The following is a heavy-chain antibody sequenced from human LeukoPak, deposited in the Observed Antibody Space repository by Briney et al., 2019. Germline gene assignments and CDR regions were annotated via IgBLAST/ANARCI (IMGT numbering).Heavy chain of an antibody. CDR3: ARDISPYYDFWSGYFFDY. CDR2: IYHSGST. CDR1: GYSISSGYY. Sequence: PSETLSLTCTVSGYSISSGYYWGWIRQPPGKGLEWIGSIYHSGSTYYNPSLKSRVTISVDTSKNQFSLKLSSVTAADTAVYYCARDISPYYDFWSGYFFDYWGQGTLVTVSS. J-gene: IGHJ4*02. V-gene: IGHV4-38-2*02. D-gene: IGHD3-3*01.